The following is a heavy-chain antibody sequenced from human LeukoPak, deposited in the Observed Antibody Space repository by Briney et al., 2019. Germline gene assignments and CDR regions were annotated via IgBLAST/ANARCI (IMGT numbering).Heavy chain of an antibody. V-gene: IGHV3-7*01. CDR2: IKQDGSEK. CDR1: RFSFSSYW. CDR3: AKDRYSGLNTIDY. Sequence: PGGTLRLSRAASRFSFSSYWMSWVRQAPGKGLEWVAHIKQDGSEKYYVDSVKGRFTISRDNAKNSLDLQMNSLRGEDTAVYYCAKDRYSGLNTIDYWGQGTLVTVSS. D-gene: IGHD6-13*01. J-gene: IGHJ4*02.